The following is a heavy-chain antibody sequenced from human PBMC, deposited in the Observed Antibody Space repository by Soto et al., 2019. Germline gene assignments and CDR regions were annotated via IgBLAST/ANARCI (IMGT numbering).Heavy chain of an antibody. J-gene: IGHJ6*02. Sequence: GESLKISCKGSGYSFTTYWIGWVRQMPGKGLEWMGIIYPGDSDTRYSPSFQGQVTISADKFISTAYLQWSSLKASDTATYYCARHYPVTVTPGDLDVWGQGTTVTVSS. V-gene: IGHV5-51*01. CDR3: ARHYPVTVTPGDLDV. CDR1: GYSFTTYW. D-gene: IGHD2-21*01. CDR2: IYPGDSDT.